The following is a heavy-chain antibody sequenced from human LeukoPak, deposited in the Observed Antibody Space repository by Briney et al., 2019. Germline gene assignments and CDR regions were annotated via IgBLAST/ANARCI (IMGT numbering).Heavy chain of an antibody. V-gene: IGHV4-59*08. D-gene: IGHD3-10*01. Sequence: NPSETLSLTCTVSGGPVSSDSWNWIRQPPGKGLEWIGYIYNTGSSNHNPSLKNRVTISFDKSKSQLSLNLSSVTAADTAIYYCARHGKMNLVRGAFWYFDLWGRGTLVTVSS. CDR2: IYNTGSS. J-gene: IGHJ2*01. CDR1: GGPVSSDS. CDR3: ARHGKMNLVRGAFWYFDL.